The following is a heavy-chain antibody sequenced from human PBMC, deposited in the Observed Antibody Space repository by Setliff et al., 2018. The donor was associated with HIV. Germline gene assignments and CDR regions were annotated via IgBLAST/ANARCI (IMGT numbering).Heavy chain of an antibody. J-gene: IGHJ6*03. D-gene: IGHD3-16*01. V-gene: IGHV1-69*02. CDR3: ARCGAGEWHLYMDV. CDR1: GGTFSDYT. Sequence: SVKVSCKASGGTFSDYTVNWVRQAPGQGLEWMGRIIPIIGIENYAQKFQGRVTFTADKSTSTVYMELSSLRSEDTAVYYCARCGAGEWHLYMDVWGKGTAVTVS. CDR2: IIPIIGIE.